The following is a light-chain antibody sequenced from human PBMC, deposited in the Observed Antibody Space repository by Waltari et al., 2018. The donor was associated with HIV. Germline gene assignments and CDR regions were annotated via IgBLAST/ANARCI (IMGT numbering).Light chain of an antibody. V-gene: IGLV1-40*01. CDR1: SSNIGAGYD. CDR2: ANN. J-gene: IGLJ2*01. Sequence: QSVLTQPPSVSGAPGQRVTISCTGSSSNIGAGYDVHWYQQLPGTAPKLLIYANNNLASGCPDRFSGSKFGPSASLAITGLQAEDEANYYCQSYDSGVSGSVFGGGTKLTVL. CDR3: QSYDSGVSGSV.